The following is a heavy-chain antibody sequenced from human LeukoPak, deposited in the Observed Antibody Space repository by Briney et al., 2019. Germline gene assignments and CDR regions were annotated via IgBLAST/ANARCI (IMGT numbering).Heavy chain of an antibody. V-gene: IGHV3-23*01. CDR1: GFTFSSYA. Sequence: GGSLRLSCAASGFTFSSYAMSWVRQAPGKGLEWVSAISGSGGGTYYADSVKGRFTISKDNSKNTLYLQMNSLRAEETAVYYCTSSGWYSEYYFDYWGQGTLVTVSS. CDR3: TSSGWYSEYYFDY. J-gene: IGHJ4*02. CDR2: ISGSGGGT. D-gene: IGHD6-19*01.